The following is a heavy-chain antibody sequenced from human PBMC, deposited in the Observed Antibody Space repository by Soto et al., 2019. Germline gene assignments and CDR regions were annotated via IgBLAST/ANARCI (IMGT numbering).Heavy chain of an antibody. CDR2: VNPSGGHT. D-gene: IGHD2-21*02. CDR1: GDTFTDYY. Sequence: QVQLMQSGAEVKKPGASVKVSCKASGDTFTDYYIHWVRQAPGQGLEWMGTVNPSGGHTTYAQHFVGRVNMAREPATSTLYMELTILTSDDTAIYYCARGGHVVVVTAALDYWGQGTLVTVSS. J-gene: IGHJ4*02. V-gene: IGHV1-46*01. CDR3: ARGGHVVVVTAALDY.